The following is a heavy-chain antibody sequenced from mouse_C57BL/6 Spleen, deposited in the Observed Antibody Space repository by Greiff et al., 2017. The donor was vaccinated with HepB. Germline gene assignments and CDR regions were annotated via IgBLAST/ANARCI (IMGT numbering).Heavy chain of an antibody. CDR1: GYTFTSYW. D-gene: IGHD5-2*01. V-gene: IGHV1-55*01. Sequence: QVQLQQPGAELVKPGASVKMSCKASGYTFTSYWITWVKQRPGQGLEWIGEIYPGDGNTNYNEKFKSKATLTVDTSSSTAYMQLSSLTSEDSAVYYCARRGIIWYVDVWGTGTTVTVSS. J-gene: IGHJ1*03. CDR2: IYPGDGNT. CDR3: ARRGIIWYVDV.